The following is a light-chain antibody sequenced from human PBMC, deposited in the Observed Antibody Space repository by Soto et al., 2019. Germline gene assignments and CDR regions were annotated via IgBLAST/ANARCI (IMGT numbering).Light chain of an antibody. CDR3: QQTYNTTQT. V-gene: IGKV1-39*01. J-gene: IGKJ4*01. CDR1: QNINNY. CDR2: GAS. Sequence: DIQMTQSQSSLSASIGDRVTLTCRASQNINNYLHWYQLKPGKAPKLLIYGASGLQSGVPSRFSGIVSGTHFNLTISSLQTEDFATYVCQQTYNTTQTFCGGTKLDIK.